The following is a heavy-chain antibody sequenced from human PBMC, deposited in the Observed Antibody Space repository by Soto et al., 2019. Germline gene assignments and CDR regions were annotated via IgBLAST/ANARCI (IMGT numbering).Heavy chain of an antibody. CDR2: IYYSGST. CDR3: ARVIVGATTLIDY. Sequence: QVQLQESGPGLVKPSETLSLTCTVSGGSVSSGSYYWSWIRQPPGKGLEWIGYIYYSGSTNYTPSLKSRVTISVDTSKNQFSLKLSSVTAADTAVYYCARVIVGATTLIDYWGQGTLVTVSS. V-gene: IGHV4-61*01. CDR1: GGSVSSGSYY. D-gene: IGHD1-26*01. J-gene: IGHJ4*02.